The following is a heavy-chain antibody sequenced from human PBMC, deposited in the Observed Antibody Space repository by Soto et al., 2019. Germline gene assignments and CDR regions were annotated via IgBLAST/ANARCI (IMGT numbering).Heavy chain of an antibody. J-gene: IGHJ4*02. CDR2: INPSGGST. Sequence: GASVKVSCTASGYTFTSYYMHWVRQAPGQGLEWMGIINPSGGSTSYAQKFQGRVTMTRDTSTSTVYMELSSLRSEDTAVYYCARDAYCGGDCYSGPDYWGQGTLVTVSS. V-gene: IGHV1-46*01. CDR1: GYTFTSYY. CDR3: ARDAYCGGDCYSGPDY. D-gene: IGHD2-21*02.